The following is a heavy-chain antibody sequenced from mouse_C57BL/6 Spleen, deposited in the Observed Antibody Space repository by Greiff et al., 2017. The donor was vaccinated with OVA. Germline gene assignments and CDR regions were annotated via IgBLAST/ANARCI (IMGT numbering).Heavy chain of an antibody. V-gene: IGHV1-50*01. D-gene: IGHD1-1*01. CDR2: IDPSDSYT. CDR1: GYTFTSYW. Sequence: QVQLQQPGAELVKPGASSNLSCKASGYTFTSYWMQWVKQRPGQGLEWIGEIDPSDSYTNYNQKFKGKATLTVDTSSSTAYMQLSSLTSEDSAVYYCARKDYGRYYWGQGTTLTVSS. CDR3: ARKDYGRYY. J-gene: IGHJ2*01.